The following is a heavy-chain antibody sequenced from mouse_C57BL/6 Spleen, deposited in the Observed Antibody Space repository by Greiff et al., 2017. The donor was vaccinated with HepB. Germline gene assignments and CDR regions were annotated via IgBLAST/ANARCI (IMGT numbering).Heavy chain of an antibody. D-gene: IGHD2-4*01. Sequence: EVQLMESGPGLVKPSQSLSLTCSVTGYSITSGYYWHWIRQFPGNKLEWMGYISYDGSNNYNPSLKNRISITRDTSKNQFFLKLNSVTTEDTATYYCASYDYALWYFDVWGTGTTVTVSS. V-gene: IGHV3-6*01. CDR3: ASYDYALWYFDV. CDR2: ISYDGSN. CDR1: GYSITSGYY. J-gene: IGHJ1*03.